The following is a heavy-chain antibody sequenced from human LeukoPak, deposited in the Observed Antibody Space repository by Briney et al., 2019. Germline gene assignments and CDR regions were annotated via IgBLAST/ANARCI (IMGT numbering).Heavy chain of an antibody. Sequence: SETLSLTCAVYGGSFSGYYWSWIRQPPGKGLEWIGEINHSGSTNYNPSLKSRVTISVDTSKNQFSLKLSSVTAADTAVYYCARPRRLSIAARSAFDPRGQGTLVTVSS. D-gene: IGHD6-6*01. CDR1: GGSFSGYY. CDR2: INHSGST. J-gene: IGHJ5*02. V-gene: IGHV4-34*01. CDR3: ARPRRLSIAARSAFDP.